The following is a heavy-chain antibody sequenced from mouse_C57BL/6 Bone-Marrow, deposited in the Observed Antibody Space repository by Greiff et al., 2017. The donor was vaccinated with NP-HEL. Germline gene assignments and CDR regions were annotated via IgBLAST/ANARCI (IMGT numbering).Heavy chain of an antibody. V-gene: IGHV5-15*01. J-gene: IGHJ3*01. CDR1: GFTFSDYG. Sequence: DVKLVESGGGLVQPGGSLKLSCAASGFTFSDYGMAWVRQAPRRGPEWVAFISNLAYSIYYADTVTGRFTISRENAKNTLYLEMSSLRSEDTAMYYCARHDDGYYGFAYWGQGTLVTVSA. D-gene: IGHD2-3*01. CDR2: ISNLAYSI. CDR3: ARHDDGYYGFAY.